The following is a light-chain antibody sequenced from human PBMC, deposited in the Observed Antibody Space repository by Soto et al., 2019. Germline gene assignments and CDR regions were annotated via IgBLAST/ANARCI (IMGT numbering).Light chain of an antibody. CDR2: GAS. J-gene: IGKJ4*01. V-gene: IGKV1-27*01. CDR1: QDIGNF. CDR3: QKYNSAPLT. Sequence: IQMTQSPSSLSASPGDSVTITCRASQDIGNFLAWYQQKPGTVAKLLIYGASTLQSGVPSRFSGSGSETNFTLTIASLRAEDAASYYCQKYNSAPLTFGGGTKVEIK.